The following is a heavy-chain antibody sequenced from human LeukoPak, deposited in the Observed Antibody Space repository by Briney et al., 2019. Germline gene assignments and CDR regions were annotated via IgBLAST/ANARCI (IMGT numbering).Heavy chain of an antibody. V-gene: IGHV4-39*01. J-gene: IGHJ4*02. D-gene: IGHD5-18*01. CDR1: GGSISSTNYY. Sequence: PSETLSLTCTVSGGSISSTNYYWDWIRQPPGKGLEWIGGFYYSGRTYYNPSLKSRVTISIDTTKNQFSLKLNSVTAADTAVYYCASSTVDTVMVTANFDYWGQGTLVTVSS. CDR2: FYYSGRT. CDR3: ASSTVDTVMVTANFDY.